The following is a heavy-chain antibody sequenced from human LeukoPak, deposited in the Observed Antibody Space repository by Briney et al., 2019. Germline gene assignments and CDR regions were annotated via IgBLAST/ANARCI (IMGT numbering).Heavy chain of an antibody. J-gene: IGHJ4*02. V-gene: IGHV4-34*01. D-gene: IGHD6-6*01. CDR3: ARGPNSGSDY. Sequence: SETLSLTYAVYGGSFSGYYWSWIRQPPGKGLEWIGEINHSGSTNYNPSLKSRVTISVDTSKNQFSLKLSSVTAADTAVYYCARGPNSGSDYWGQGTLVTVSS. CDR2: INHSGST. CDR1: GGSFSGYY.